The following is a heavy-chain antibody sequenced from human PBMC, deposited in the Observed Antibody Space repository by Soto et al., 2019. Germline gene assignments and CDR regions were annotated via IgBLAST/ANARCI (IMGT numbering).Heavy chain of an antibody. V-gene: IGHV3-33*01. D-gene: IGHD4-4*01. J-gene: IGHJ6*02. Sequence: SLRLSCAASGFTFSSYGMHWVRQAPGKGLEWVAVIWYDGSNKYYADSVKGRFTISRDNSKNTLYLQMNSLRAEDTAVYYCAREGLSNXASQYGMDVWGQGTTVTVSS. CDR3: AREGLSNXASQYGMDV. CDR1: GFTFSSYG. CDR2: IWYDGSNK.